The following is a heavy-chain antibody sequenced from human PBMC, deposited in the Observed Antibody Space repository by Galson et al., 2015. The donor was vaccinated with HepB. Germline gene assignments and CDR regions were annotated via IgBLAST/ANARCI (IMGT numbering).Heavy chain of an antibody. V-gene: IGHV4-59*01. CDR2: IYSSGST. CDR3: ARGWPNISGWYERDFGAGFDP. J-gene: IGHJ5*02. Sequence: PPGKGLEWIGYIYSSGSTKVNPSVKSRVTISVDTSKNEFSLKLSSVTAADTAVYYCARGWPNISGWYERDFGAGFDPWGQGTLVIVSS. D-gene: IGHD6-19*01.